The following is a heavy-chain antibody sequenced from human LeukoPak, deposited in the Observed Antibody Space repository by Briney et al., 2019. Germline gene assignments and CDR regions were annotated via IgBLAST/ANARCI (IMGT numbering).Heavy chain of an antibody. Sequence: ASETLSLTCTVSGGSISSYYWSWIRQPPGKGLEWIGYIYYSGSTNYNPSLKSRVTISVDTSKNQFSLKLSSVTAADTAVYYCARASGGRYQPPDYWGQGTLVTVSS. J-gene: IGHJ4*02. CDR2: IYYSGST. D-gene: IGHD6-19*01. CDR3: ARASGGRYQPPDY. CDR1: GGSISSYY. V-gene: IGHV4-59*01.